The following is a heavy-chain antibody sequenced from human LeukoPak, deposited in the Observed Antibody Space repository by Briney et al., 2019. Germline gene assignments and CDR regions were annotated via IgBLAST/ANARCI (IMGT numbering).Heavy chain of an antibody. D-gene: IGHD3-16*01. J-gene: IGHJ3*02. Sequence: PGGSLRLSCAASGFTFSSYGMHWVRQAPGKGLEWVAVIWYDGSNKYYADSVKGRFTISRDSSKNTLYLQMNSLRAEDTAVYYCARDRSGLDIWGQGTMVTVSS. CDR2: IWYDGSNK. CDR1: GFTFSSYG. V-gene: IGHV3-33*08. CDR3: ARDRSGLDI.